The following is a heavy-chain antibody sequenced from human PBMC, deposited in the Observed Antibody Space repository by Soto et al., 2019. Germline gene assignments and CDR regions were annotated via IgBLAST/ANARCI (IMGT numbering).Heavy chain of an antibody. Sequence: ASVKVSCKASGYSFTDYHIHWVRQAPGQGLEWMGTINPSGGSTNSKQNFQGRVTMTRDTSTSTVYMELSSRRSEDTAVYYCARVPGRGFYFDDWGQGTLVTVSS. J-gene: IGHJ4*02. CDR2: INPSGGST. CDR1: GYSFTDYH. V-gene: IGHV1-46*01. CDR3: ARVPGRGFYFDD. D-gene: IGHD3-10*01.